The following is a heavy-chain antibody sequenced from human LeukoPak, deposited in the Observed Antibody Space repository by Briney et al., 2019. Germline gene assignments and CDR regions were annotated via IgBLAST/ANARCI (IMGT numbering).Heavy chain of an antibody. CDR1: GFTFSSYS. J-gene: IGHJ6*03. CDR3: AREVDSSSFDYYYYMDV. V-gene: IGHV3-21*01. D-gene: IGHD6-6*01. CDR2: ISSSSSYI. Sequence: GGSLRLSCAASGFTFSSYSMNWVRQAPGKGLEWVSSISSSSSYIYYADSVKGRFTISRDNAKNSLYLQMNSLRAEDTAVYYCAREVDSSSFDYYYYMDVWGKGTTVTVSS.